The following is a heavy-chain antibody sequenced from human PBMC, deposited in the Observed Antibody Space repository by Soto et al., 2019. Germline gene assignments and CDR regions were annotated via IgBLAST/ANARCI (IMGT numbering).Heavy chain of an antibody. CDR1: GFTFSNYA. D-gene: IGHD6-19*01. J-gene: IGHJ4*02. CDR2: ISYDGSNN. V-gene: IGHV3-30-3*01. CDR3: ARSWEDSSGWPEISYYFDY. Sequence: GGSLRLSCAASGFTFSNYAIHWVRQAPGKGLEWVSIISYDGSNNYYADSVKGRFTISRDNSKNTLYLQMNSLRAEDTAVYYCARSWEDSSGWPEISYYFDYWGQGTLVTVSS.